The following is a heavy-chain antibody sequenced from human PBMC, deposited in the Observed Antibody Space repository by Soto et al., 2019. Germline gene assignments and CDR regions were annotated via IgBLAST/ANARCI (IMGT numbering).Heavy chain of an antibody. CDR2: MNPNSGNT. J-gene: IGHJ4*02. CDR1: GYTFTSYD. V-gene: IGHV1-8*01. CDR3: GGGGGGGGNLDY. D-gene: IGHD3-16*01. Sequence: QVQLVQSGAEVKKPGASVKVSCKASGYTFTSYDINWVRQATGQGLEWMGWMNPNSGNTGYAQKFQGRVTMTRNTSKSTAKRGLGSGGSGDRAVYYWGGGGGGGGNLDYWGQGTLVTVSS.